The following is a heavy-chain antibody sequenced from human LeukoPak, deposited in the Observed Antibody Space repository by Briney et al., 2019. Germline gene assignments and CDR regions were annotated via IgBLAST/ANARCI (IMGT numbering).Heavy chain of an antibody. Sequence: PGGSLRLSCAASGFTFSIYWMSWVRQAPGKGLEWVASIKEDGGEIHYVDSVKGRFTISRDNAKNSLYLQMNSLRAEDTAVYYCETYSAFDIWGLGTMVTVSS. D-gene: IGHD2-21*01. CDR2: IKEDGGEI. J-gene: IGHJ3*02. V-gene: IGHV3-7*02. CDR3: ETYSAFDI. CDR1: GFTFSIYW.